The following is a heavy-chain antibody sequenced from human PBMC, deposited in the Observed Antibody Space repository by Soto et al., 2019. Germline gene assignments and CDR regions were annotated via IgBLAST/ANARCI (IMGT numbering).Heavy chain of an antibody. D-gene: IGHD2-15*01. Sequence: EVQLVESGGGLVQPGGSLRLSCAASGFTVSSNYMSWVRQAPGKGLEWVSVIYSGGSTYYADSVKGRFTISRDNSKNTLYLQMNSLRAEDTAVYYCARDPYCSGGSCYILGDAFDIWGQGTMVTVSS. CDR1: GFTVSSNY. CDR3: ARDPYCSGGSCYILGDAFDI. CDR2: IYSGGST. V-gene: IGHV3-66*01. J-gene: IGHJ3*02.